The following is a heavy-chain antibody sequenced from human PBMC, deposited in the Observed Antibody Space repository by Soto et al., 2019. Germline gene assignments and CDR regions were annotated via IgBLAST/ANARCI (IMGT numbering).Heavy chain of an antibody. D-gene: IGHD6-13*01. J-gene: IGHJ6*02. V-gene: IGHV4-4*07. Sequence: SETLSLTCTVSGGSMRSYYWNLMRQPAGKGLEWIGRIYSRGDTKYNPALNSRVSMSVDTSKNQFSLKVSSVTAADTAVYYCAGIAAEIYYGMDVWGQGTTVTVSS. CDR1: GGSMRSYY. CDR3: AGIAAEIYYGMDV. CDR2: IYSRGDT.